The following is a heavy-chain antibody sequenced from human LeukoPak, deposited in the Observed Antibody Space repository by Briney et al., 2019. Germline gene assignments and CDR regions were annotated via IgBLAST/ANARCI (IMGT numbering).Heavy chain of an antibody. Sequence: GESLKISCRGSGYKFTNYWIAWVRQVPGKGLEWMGFIYPGDSDTRYGPSFYGQVSMSVDTSISTAFLHWSNLTASDTAIYYCARSIVPVAIKGSLDFDSWGQGSLVTVS. D-gene: IGHD2-2*02. CDR2: IYPGDSDT. V-gene: IGHV5-51*01. CDR3: ARSIVPVAIKGSLDFDS. J-gene: IGHJ4*02. CDR1: GYKFTNYW.